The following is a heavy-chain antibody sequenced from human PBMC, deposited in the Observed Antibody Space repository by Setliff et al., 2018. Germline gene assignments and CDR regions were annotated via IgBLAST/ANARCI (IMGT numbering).Heavy chain of an antibody. V-gene: IGHV3-23*01. CDR2: VIQGGQG. J-gene: IGHJ4*02. Sequence: LSCATSGFTFREYSMAWVRKVPGKGLEWVASVIQGGQGGCAGSLRGRCSISRDNSKKTVLLQMSNLRAEDTATYYCAKDRVNDGFWDFDSWGQGIVVTVSS. CDR3: AKDRVNDGFWDFDS. D-gene: IGHD2-21*01. CDR1: GFTFREYS.